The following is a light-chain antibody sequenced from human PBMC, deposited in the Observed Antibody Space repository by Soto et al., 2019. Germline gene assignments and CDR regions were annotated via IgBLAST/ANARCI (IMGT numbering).Light chain of an antibody. CDR1: NSNIGGNT. CDR2: YDN. J-gene: IGLJ1*01. CDR3: AAWDDSLNGRV. V-gene: IGLV1-44*01. Sequence: QSALTQPPSASGTPGQRVTISCSGSNSNIGGNTVNWYQQLPGTAPKLLIYYDNLRPSGLPDRISGDKSGTSASLAIRGVQSDDEADYYCAAWDDSLNGRVFGNRTKLTVL.